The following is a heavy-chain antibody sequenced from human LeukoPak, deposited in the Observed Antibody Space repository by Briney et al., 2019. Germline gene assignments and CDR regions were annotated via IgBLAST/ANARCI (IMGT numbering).Heavy chain of an antibody. J-gene: IGHJ4*02. D-gene: IGHD1-7*01. Sequence: GASVKVSCKASGHTFTSYYMHWVRQAPGQGLEWMGIINPSGGSTSYAQKFQGRVTMTEDTSTDTAYMELSSLRSEDTAVYYCATERWNSGNFVVYWGQGTLVTVSS. V-gene: IGHV1-46*01. CDR1: GHTFTSYY. CDR2: INPSGGST. CDR3: ATERWNSGNFVVY.